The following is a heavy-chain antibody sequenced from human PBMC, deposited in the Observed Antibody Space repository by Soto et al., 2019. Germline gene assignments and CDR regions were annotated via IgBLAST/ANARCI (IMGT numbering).Heavy chain of an antibody. D-gene: IGHD2-2*01. CDR1: GYTFTRYA. V-gene: IGHV1-3*01. CDR3: ARGGQLLSVAFAI. Sequence: QVQLVQSGAEVKKPGASVKVSCRASGYTFTRYALHWVRQAPGQRLEWMGWINAGNGITTYSQKFQGRVTITRDKSASTAYMELSSRTSEDTAVYYCARGGQLLSVAFAIWGQGTMVTVSS. J-gene: IGHJ3*02. CDR2: INAGNGIT.